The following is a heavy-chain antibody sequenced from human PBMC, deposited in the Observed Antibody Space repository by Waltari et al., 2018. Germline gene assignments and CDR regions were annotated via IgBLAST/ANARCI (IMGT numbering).Heavy chain of an antibody. CDR3: ARNQVETALGY. D-gene: IGHD2-21*02. J-gene: IGHJ4*02. CDR1: GVTDSNNY. Sequence: EVQLVEYGGGLIQPGGSLRLSCVASGVTDSNNYMPWLRQAPGKGLELVSLIYSGGTKYYADSVRGRFTISRDGSKNTVYLQMNSLRAEDTAVYFCARNQVETALGYWGQGTLVTVSS. CDR2: IYSGGTK. V-gene: IGHV3-53*01.